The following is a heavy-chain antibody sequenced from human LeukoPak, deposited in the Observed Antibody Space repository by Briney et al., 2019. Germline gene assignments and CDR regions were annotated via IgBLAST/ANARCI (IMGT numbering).Heavy chain of an antibody. D-gene: IGHD6-19*01. V-gene: IGHV4-39*07. Sequence: PSETLSLTCTVSGGSISSSSCYWGWIRQPPGKGLEWIGNIYYSGSTYYNPSLKSRVTMSVDTSKNQFSLKLSSVTAADTAVYYCARDSEQWLVPHFDYWGQGTLVTVSS. CDR3: ARDSEQWLVPHFDY. CDR1: GGSISSSSCY. J-gene: IGHJ4*02. CDR2: IYYSGST.